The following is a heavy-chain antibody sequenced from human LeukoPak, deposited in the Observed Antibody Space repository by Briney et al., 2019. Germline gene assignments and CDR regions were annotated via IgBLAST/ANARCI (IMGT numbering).Heavy chain of an antibody. D-gene: IGHD6-13*01. Sequence: PGGSLRLSCAASGFTFSSYGMHWVRQAPGKGLEWVAVIWYDGSNKYHVDSVKGRFTISRDNPKNTLYLQMNSLRAEDTAVYYCARDLAAAGWFDPWGQGTLVTVSS. CDR1: GFTFSSYG. CDR2: IWYDGSNK. J-gene: IGHJ5*02. V-gene: IGHV3-33*01. CDR3: ARDLAAAGWFDP.